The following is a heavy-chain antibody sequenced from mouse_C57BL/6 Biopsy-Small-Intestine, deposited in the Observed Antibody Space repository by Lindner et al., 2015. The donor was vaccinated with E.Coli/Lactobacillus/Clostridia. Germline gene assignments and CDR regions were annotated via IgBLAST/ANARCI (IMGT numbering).Heavy chain of an antibody. CDR1: GYTFTNYV. J-gene: IGHJ3*01. V-gene: IGHV1-14*01. CDR3: AREGYGNSFAY. D-gene: IGHD2-1*01. CDR2: FNPYNDGT. Sequence: VQLQESGPEVVKPGASVKMSCKASGYTFTNYVIHWVRQKPGQGPEWIGYFNPYNDGTKYNEKFKGKATLTSGKSSSTAYMELSSLTSEDSAVYYCAREGYGNSFAYWGQGTLVTVSA.